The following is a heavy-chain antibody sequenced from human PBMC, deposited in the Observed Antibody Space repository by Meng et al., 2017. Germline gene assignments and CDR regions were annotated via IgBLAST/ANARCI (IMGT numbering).Heavy chain of an antibody. CDR3: ARVVAATTLFLDY. CDR1: GGSISSSNW. V-gene: IGHV4-4*02. CDR2: IYHSGST. J-gene: IGHJ4*02. Sequence: QVQLQESGLGLGKPSGTRSLAGGVSGGSISSSNWWSWVRQPPGKGLEWIGEIYHSGSTNYNPSLKSRVTISVDKSKNQFSLKLSSVTAADTAVYYCARVVAATTLFLDYWGQGTLVTVSS. D-gene: IGHD2-15*01.